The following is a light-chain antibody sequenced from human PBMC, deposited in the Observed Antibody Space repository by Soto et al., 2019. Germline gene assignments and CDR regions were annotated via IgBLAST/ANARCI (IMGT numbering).Light chain of an antibody. CDR1: QGLRND. J-gene: IGKJ3*01. V-gene: IGKV1-17*01. CDR2: TAS. Sequence: DIQMTQSPSSLSASVGDRVTITCRASQGLRNDLAWYQQKAGKAPKRLIYTASSLQSGVPSRFSGSGSGTEFTLTISSLQPEDFATYFCLQYHTYPLTFGPGPKWISN. CDR3: LQYHTYPLT.